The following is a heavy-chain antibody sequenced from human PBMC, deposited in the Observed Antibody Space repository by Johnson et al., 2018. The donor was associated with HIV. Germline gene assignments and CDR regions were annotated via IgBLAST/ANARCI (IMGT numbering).Heavy chain of an antibody. Sequence: MMLVESGGGLVKPGGSLRLSCIASGFTVSSNYMSWVRQAPGMGLQWVAGISRGGGTQYADSVKGRFAISRDNSKNTLYLQMNSLRAEDAALYYCASQRWKQGDAFDIWGQGTMVTVSS. CDR1: GFTVSSNY. D-gene: IGHD4-23*01. J-gene: IGHJ3*02. V-gene: IGHV3-66*04. CDR2: ISRGGGT. CDR3: ASQRWKQGDAFDI.